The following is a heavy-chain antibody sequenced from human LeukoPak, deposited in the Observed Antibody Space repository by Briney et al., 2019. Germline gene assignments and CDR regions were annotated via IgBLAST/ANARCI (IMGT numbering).Heavy chain of an antibody. CDR2: IYHSGST. D-gene: IGHD1-14*01. CDR3: ARHGENPTPEYYYYYYMDV. Sequence: KPSETLSLTCAVSGYSISSGYYWGWIRQPPGKGLEWIGSIYHSGSTYYNPSLKSRVIISVDTSKNQFSLKLSSVTAADTAVYYCARHGENPTPEYYYYYYMDVWGKGTTVTVSS. J-gene: IGHJ6*03. V-gene: IGHV4-38-2*01. CDR1: GYSISSGYY.